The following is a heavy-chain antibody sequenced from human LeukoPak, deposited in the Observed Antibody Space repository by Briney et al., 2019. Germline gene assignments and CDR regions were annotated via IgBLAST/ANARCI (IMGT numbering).Heavy chain of an antibody. CDR3: ATGRGYYFHY. V-gene: IGHV1-24*01. CDR1: GYTLSELS. Sequence: ASVKVSCKVSGYTLSELSMHWVRQVPGKGLEWMGGFDPEDGETVYAETFKARVTMTEDTSTDTAHMELSNVTSGDTAIYYCATGRGYYFHYWGQGTLVIVSS. J-gene: IGHJ4*02. CDR2: FDPEDGET.